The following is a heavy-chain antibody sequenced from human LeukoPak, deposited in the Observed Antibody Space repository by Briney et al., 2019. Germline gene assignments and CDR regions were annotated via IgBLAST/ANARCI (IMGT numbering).Heavy chain of an antibody. V-gene: IGHV4-31*03. Sequence: SETLSLTCTVSGASISSGDYYWSWLRQHPGKGLEWIGYIYYSGSTYYNPSLKSRVTVSVDTSKTQFSLKLSSVTAADTAVYYCARSYSDYALTGYFDLWGRGTLVTVSS. CDR1: GASISSGDYY. D-gene: IGHD4-17*01. J-gene: IGHJ2*01. CDR2: IYYSGST. CDR3: ARSYSDYALTGYFDL.